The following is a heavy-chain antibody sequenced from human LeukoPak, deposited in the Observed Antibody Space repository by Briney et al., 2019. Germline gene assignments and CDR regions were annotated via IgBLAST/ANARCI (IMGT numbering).Heavy chain of an antibody. CDR3: ATFWFGELTYNWFDP. Sequence: ASVKVSCKASGYTFTGYYMHWVRQAPGQGLEWMGWINPNSGGTNYAQKFQGRVTMTRDTSISTAYMELSRLRSDDTAVYYCATFWFGELTYNWFDPWGQGTLVTVSS. CDR2: INPNSGGT. J-gene: IGHJ5*02. CDR1: GYTFTGYY. V-gene: IGHV1-2*02. D-gene: IGHD3-10*01.